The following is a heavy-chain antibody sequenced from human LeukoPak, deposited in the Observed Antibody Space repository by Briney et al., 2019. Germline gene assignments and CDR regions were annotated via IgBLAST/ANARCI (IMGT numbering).Heavy chain of an antibody. CDR1: GINFRTSG. Sequence: QPGGSLRLSCAASGINFRTSGMHWVRQAPGKGLEWVTFIQNDGSDKYYAASVKGRFTISRDNSKNTVYLHMNSLRADDTALYYCAREXGRAAAXRFDYWGXXXLVTX. CDR2: IQNDGSDK. CDR3: AREXGRAAAXRFDY. D-gene: IGHD6-13*01. J-gene: IGHJ4*01. V-gene: IGHV3-30*02.